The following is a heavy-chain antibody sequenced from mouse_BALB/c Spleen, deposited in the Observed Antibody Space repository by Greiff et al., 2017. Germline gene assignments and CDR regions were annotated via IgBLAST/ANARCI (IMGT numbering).Heavy chain of an antibody. D-gene: IGHD3-2*02. J-gene: IGHJ2*01. CDR2: IRLKSDNYAT. V-gene: IGHV6-3*01. Sequence: DVMLVESGGGLVQPGGSMKLSCVASGFTFSSYWMSWVRQSPEKGLEWVAEIRLKSDNYATHYAESVKGKFTISRDDSKSRLYLQMNSLRAEDTGIYYCTAGLHYYFDYWGQGTTLTVSS. CDR1: GFTFSSYW. CDR3: TAGLHYYFDY.